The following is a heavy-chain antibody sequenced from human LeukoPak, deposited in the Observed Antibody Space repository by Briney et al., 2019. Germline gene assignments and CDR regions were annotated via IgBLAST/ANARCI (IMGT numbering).Heavy chain of an antibody. CDR3: AREILLLSQDAFDI. D-gene: IGHD2-15*01. J-gene: IGHJ3*02. CDR1: GGSISSYY. V-gene: IGHV4-4*07. CDR2: IYTSGST. Sequence: PSETLYLTCTVSGGSISSYYWSWILQHSGKGLEWIGRIYTSGSTNYNPSLKSRVTMSVDTSKNQFSLKLSSVTAADTAVYYCAREILLLSQDAFDIWGQGTMVTVSS.